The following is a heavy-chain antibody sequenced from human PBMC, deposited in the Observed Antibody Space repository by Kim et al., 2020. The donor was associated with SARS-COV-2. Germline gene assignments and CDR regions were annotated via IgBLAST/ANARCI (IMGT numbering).Heavy chain of an antibody. Sequence: ASVKVSCKASGYTFTSYGISWVRQAPGQGLEWMGWISAYNGNTNYAQKLQGRVTMTTDTSTSTAYMELRSLRSDDTAVYYCARDPRITIFGLVMGGYYYYGMDVWGQGTTVTVSS. CDR3: ARDPRITIFGLVMGGYYYYGMDV. V-gene: IGHV1-18*01. CDR1: GYTFTSYG. J-gene: IGHJ6*02. CDR2: ISAYNGNT. D-gene: IGHD3-3*01.